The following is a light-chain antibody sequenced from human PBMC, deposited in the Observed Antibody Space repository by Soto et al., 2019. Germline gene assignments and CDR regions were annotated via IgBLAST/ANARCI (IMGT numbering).Light chain of an antibody. Sequence: DIVLTQSPGTLSLSPGERASLSCRASQSVSSGHLAWYQQKPGQAPRLLMYGASTRATGIPARFSGSGSGTEFTLTISSLQSEDFAVYYCQQYNNWPTFGQGTKVDI. CDR1: QSVSSGH. J-gene: IGKJ1*01. V-gene: IGKV3-15*01. CDR3: QQYNNWPT. CDR2: GAS.